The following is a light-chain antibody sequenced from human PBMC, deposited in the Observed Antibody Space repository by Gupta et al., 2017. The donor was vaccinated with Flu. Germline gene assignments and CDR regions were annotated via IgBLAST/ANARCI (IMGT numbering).Light chain of an antibody. J-gene: IGLJ1*01. CDR2: EVN. Sequence: HSALSQPASVTGSPEQSITISSTGTSSDIGSYNLVSWYQQHPNKAPELMIYEVNKRPSGISNRFSGSKSGNTASLTISGLQAEDEADYYCCSFAGTYVFGTGTKVTVL. CDR3: CSFAGTYV. V-gene: IGLV2-23*02. CDR1: SSDIGSYNL.